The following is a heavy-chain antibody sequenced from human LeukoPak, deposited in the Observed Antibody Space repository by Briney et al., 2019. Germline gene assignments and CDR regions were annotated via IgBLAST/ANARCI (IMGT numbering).Heavy chain of an antibody. J-gene: IGHJ4*02. V-gene: IGHV3-21*01. CDR1: GFTFSSYS. Sequence: GGSLRLSCAASGFTFSSYSMNWVRQAPGKGLEWVSSISSSSSYIYYADSVKGRFTISRDNAKDSLYLQMNSLRAEDTAVYYCARDLMVYAAFDYWGQGTLVTVSS. D-gene: IGHD2-8*01. CDR2: ISSSSSYI. CDR3: ARDLMVYAAFDY.